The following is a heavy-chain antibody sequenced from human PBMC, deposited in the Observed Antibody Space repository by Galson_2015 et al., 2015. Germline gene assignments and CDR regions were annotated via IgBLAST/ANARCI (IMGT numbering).Heavy chain of an antibody. CDR2: ISGDSTYI. D-gene: IGHD3-10*01. CDR1: GFPFSGYS. CDR3: ARELDYIPEI. J-gene: IGHJ3*02. V-gene: IGHV3-21*01. Sequence: SLTLSCAASGFPFSGYSMNWVRQAPGKGLEWVSSISGDSTYIHYADSVKGRFTISRDNAKNSLFLQMNNLRAEDTAVYYCARELDYIPEIWGQGTMVTVSS.